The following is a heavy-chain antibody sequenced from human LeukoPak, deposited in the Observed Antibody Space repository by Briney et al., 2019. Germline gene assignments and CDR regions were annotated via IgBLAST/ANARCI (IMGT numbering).Heavy chain of an antibody. CDR2: INHSGST. J-gene: IGHJ6*03. Sequence: TSETLSLTCAVYGGSFSGYYWSWIRQPPGKGLEWLGEINHSGSTNYNPSLKSRVTISVDTSKNQFSLKLSSVTAADTAVYYCARGSTRYNWNYDYYYYYMDVWGKGTTVTVSS. D-gene: IGHD1-7*01. CDR1: GGSFSGYY. V-gene: IGHV4-34*01. CDR3: ARGSTRYNWNYDYYYYYMDV.